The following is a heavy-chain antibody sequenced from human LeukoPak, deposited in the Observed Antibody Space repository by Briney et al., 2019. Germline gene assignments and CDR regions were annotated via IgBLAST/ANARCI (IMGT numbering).Heavy chain of an antibody. CDR1: GGTFSSYA. D-gene: IGHD3-22*01. Sequence: SVKVSCKASGGTFSSYAISWVRQAPGQGLEWMGGIIPIFGTANYARKFQGRVTITTDESTSTAYMELSSLRSEDTAVYYCARSELYYDSYFDYWGQGTLVTVSS. V-gene: IGHV1-69*05. CDR2: IIPIFGTA. J-gene: IGHJ4*02. CDR3: ARSELYYDSYFDY.